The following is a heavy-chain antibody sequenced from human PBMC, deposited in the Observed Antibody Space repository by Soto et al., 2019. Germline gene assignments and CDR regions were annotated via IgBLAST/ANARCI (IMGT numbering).Heavy chain of an antibody. Sequence: GGSLRLSCAASGFTFSDYGMHWVRQAPGTGLEGVAVISYDGSDKYYADSVKGRFTISRDNSKNRLYLQMNSLRAEDTAVYYCATMERLFDYWGQGTLVTVSS. V-gene: IGHV3-30*03. CDR3: ATMERLFDY. CDR2: ISYDGSDK. J-gene: IGHJ4*02. CDR1: GFTFSDYG. D-gene: IGHD3-3*01.